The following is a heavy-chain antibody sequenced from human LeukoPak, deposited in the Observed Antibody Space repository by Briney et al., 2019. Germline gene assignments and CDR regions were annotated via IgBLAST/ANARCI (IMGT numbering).Heavy chain of an antibody. CDR1: GGSISSGGYS. V-gene: IGHV4-30-2*01. J-gene: IGHJ5*02. D-gene: IGHD4-17*01. CDR3: ARGPYGDYGFDP. CDR2: IYHSGST. Sequence: PSETLSLTCAVSGGSISSGGYSWSWIRQPPGKGLGWIGYIYHSGSTYYNPSLKSQVTISVDRSKNQFSLKLSSVTAADTAVYYCARGPYGDYGFDPWGQGTLVTVSS.